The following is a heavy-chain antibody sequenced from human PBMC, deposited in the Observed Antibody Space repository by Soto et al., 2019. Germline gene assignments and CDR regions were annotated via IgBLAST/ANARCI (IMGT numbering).Heavy chain of an antibody. J-gene: IGHJ4*02. CDR2: INPIFGTA. CDR3: ARGWETVGATTAFAY. CDR1: GGTFSKYA. V-gene: IGHV1-69*06. Sequence: QVQLVQSGAEVKKPGSSVKVSCKASGGTFSKYAINWVRQAPGRGLEWMGGINPIFGTAAYAQKFQGRVTITADKPTTTAYMEVSSVTSDDTAVYYCARGWETVGATTAFAYWGQGTLVTVSS. D-gene: IGHD1-26*01.